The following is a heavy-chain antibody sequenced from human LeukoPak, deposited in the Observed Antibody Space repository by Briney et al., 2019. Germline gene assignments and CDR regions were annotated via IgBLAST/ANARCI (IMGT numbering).Heavy chain of an antibody. CDR2: IRYDGSNK. D-gene: IGHD3-3*01. CDR1: RFTFSSYG. CDR3: AKDLAGPDYDFWSGYYWSAANWFDP. J-gene: IGHJ5*02. V-gene: IGHV3-30*02. Sequence: GGSLRLSCAASRFTFSSYGMHWVRQAPGKGLEWVAFIRYDGSNKYYADSVKGRFTIPRDNSKNTLYLQMNSLRAEDTAVYYCAKDLAGPDYDFWSGYYWSAANWFDPWGQGTLVTVSS.